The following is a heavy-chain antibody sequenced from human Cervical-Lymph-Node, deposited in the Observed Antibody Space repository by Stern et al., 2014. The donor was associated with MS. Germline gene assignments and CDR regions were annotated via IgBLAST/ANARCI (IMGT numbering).Heavy chain of an antibody. D-gene: IGHD5-12*01. Sequence: EDQLVESGGGLVQPGGSLRLSCAASGFTFSDRHMDWVRQAAGKGLEWVGRIKNKGNSYITEYAASVKGRFTISRDDSKNSVYLQMNSLKTDDTAVYYCAKDSGNGHYFDYWGQGTLVTVSS. V-gene: IGHV3-72*01. J-gene: IGHJ4*02. CDR1: GFTFSDRH. CDR3: AKDSGNGHYFDY. CDR2: IKNKGNSYIT.